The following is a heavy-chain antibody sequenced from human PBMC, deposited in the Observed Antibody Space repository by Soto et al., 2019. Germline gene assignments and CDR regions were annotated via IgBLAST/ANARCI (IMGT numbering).Heavy chain of an antibody. D-gene: IGHD3-22*01. Sequence: PSETLSLTCSVSGGSISSGYWTWIRQPPGKGLEWIGYIYYGGSINYNPSLKSRVIISVDTAKNQFSLRLSSVSAADTAVYYCTGAYYDVSGYSLDPWGQGTSVTAPQ. CDR2: IYYGGSI. J-gene: IGHJ5*02. CDR1: GGSISSGY. CDR3: TGAYYDVSGYSLDP. V-gene: IGHV4-59*01.